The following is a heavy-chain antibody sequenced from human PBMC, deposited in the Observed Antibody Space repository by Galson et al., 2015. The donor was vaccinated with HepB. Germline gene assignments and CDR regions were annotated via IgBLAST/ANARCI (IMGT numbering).Heavy chain of an antibody. CDR1: EFILSMYW. D-gene: IGHD3-10*01. Sequence: SLRLSCAASEFILSMYWMNWVRQAPGKGLEWVANIKEDGSEKNYVDSVKGRFTISRDNAKNSLYLQMNSLRAEDTAVYYCARVKRGEWYSFYYNGIDVWGQGTTVTVSS. CDR3: ARVKRGEWYSFYYNGIDV. J-gene: IGHJ6*02. V-gene: IGHV3-7*05. CDR2: IKEDGSEK.